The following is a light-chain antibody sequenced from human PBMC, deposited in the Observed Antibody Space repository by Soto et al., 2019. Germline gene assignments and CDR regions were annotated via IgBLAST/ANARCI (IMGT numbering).Light chain of an antibody. CDR1: QSVNSN. V-gene: IGKV3-20*01. Sequence: EIVMTQSPVTLSVSPGERATLSCRASQSVNSNLACYQQKPGHAPRLHIYAASTGATGIPDRFSGSVSGTDFTLSISRLEPEDFAVYYCPQYGSSLITFGQGTRLEI. J-gene: IGKJ5*01. CDR2: AAS. CDR3: PQYGSSLIT.